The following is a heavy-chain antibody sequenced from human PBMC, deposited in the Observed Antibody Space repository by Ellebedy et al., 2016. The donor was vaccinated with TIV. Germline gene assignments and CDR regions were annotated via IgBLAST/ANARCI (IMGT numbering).Heavy chain of an antibody. CDR1: GDSVSNVNFY. CDR3: ARDSNTGYDAGPDS. D-gene: IGHD3-3*01. V-gene: IGHV4-61*01. CDR2: IYHSGST. Sequence: MPSETLSLTCSVSGDSVSNVNFYWSWTRQSPGKGLEWIGYIYHSGSTKYNPSLKSRVTISLDKSKNQFSLTLTSVTAADTAVYFCARDSNTGYDAGPDSWGPGTLVTVSS. J-gene: IGHJ5*01.